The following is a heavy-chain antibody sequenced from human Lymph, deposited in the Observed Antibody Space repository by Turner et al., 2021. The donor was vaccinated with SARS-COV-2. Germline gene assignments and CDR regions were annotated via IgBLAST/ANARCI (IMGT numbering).Heavy chain of an antibody. J-gene: IGHJ4*02. CDR1: GFTFSSYG. CDR3: AKARDGYNFFTIDY. D-gene: IGHD5-12*01. CDR2: ISNDGSNK. V-gene: IGHV3-30*18. Sequence: QVQQVESGGGVVQPGRSLRLSCAASGFTFSSYGMHWVRQAPGKGLEWVAVISNDGSNKYYADSVKGRFTISRDNSKNTLYLQMNSLRAEDTAVYYCAKARDGYNFFTIDYWGQGTLVTVSS.